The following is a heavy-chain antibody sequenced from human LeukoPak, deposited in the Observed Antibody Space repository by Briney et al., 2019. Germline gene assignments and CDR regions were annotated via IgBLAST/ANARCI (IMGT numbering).Heavy chain of an antibody. CDR3: ARDWSYDFWSGYSYGMDV. CDR1: GYTFTSYY. CDR2: INPSGGST. Sequence: ASVKVSCTASGYTFTSYYMHWVRQAPGQGLEWMGIINPSGGSTSYAQKFQGRDTMTRDTSTSTVYMELSSLRSEDTAVYYCARDWSYDFWSGYSYGMDVWGQGTTVTVSS. J-gene: IGHJ6*02. D-gene: IGHD3-3*01. V-gene: IGHV1-46*01.